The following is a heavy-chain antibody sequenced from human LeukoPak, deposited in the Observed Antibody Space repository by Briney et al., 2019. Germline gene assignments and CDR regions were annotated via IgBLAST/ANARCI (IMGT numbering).Heavy chain of an antibody. CDR3: ARAQTYYGSGSYLY. V-gene: IGHV3-48*02. D-gene: IGHD3-10*01. J-gene: IGHJ4*02. Sequence: RGSLTLSCAASGFTFGRYSMNWVRQGPGKGLEWVSYISISSCTVYYAHSLKGRFTISRDNAKNSLYLQMNSLRDDDTAVYYCARAQTYYGSGSYLYWGPGTRVSVSS. CDR2: ISISSCTV. CDR1: GFTFGRYS.